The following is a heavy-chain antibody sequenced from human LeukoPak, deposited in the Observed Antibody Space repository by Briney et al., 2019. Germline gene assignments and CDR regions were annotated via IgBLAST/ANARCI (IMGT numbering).Heavy chain of an antibody. V-gene: IGHV3-30*02. Sequence: GGSLRLSCAASGFTFSSYGMHWVRQAPGKGLEWVAFIRYDGSNKYYADSVKGRFTISRDNSKNTLYLQMNSLRAEDMAVYYCAKDKVTMVRGVVLPSSDYWGQGTLVTVSS. D-gene: IGHD3-10*01. CDR1: GFTFSSYG. J-gene: IGHJ4*02. CDR3: AKDKVTMVRGVVLPSSDY. CDR2: IRYDGSNK.